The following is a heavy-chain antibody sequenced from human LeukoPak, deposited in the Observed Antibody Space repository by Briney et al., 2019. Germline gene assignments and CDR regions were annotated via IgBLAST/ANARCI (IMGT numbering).Heavy chain of an antibody. J-gene: IGHJ4*02. CDR1: GGSISSSSYY. D-gene: IGHD4-23*01. V-gene: IGHV4-39*01. CDR2: IYYSGST. CDR3: ASNKGGNSTEVLFAS. Sequence: SETLSLTCTVSGGSISSSSYYWGWIRQPPGKGLEWIGSIYYSGSTYYNPSLKSRVTISVDTSKNQFSLKLSSVTAADTAVYYCASNKGGNSTEVLFASWGKETLVTVSP.